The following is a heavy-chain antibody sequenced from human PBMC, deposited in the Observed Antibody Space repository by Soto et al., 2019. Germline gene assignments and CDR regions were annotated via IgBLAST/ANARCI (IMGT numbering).Heavy chain of an antibody. V-gene: IGHV5-10-1*01. J-gene: IGHJ5*02. CDR1: GYSFTSYW. CDR3: ARRTPGGTYSSSLKGFDP. CDR2: IDPSDSYT. D-gene: IGHD6-6*01. Sequence: GESLKISCNGSGYSFTSYWISWVRQMPWKGLEWMGRIDPSDSYTNYSPSFQGHVTISADKSISTAYLQWSSLKASDTAMYYCARRTPGGTYSSSLKGFDPWGQGTLVTVSS.